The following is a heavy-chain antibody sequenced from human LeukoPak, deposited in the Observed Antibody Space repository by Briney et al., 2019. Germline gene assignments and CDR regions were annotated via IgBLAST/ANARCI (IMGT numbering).Heavy chain of an antibody. D-gene: IGHD1-26*01. J-gene: IGHJ4*02. Sequence: GGSLRLSCAASGSTFTNAWMSWVRQAPGKGLEWVGRIKRKTDGGTTDYAAPVKGRFTISRDDSKNTLYLQMNSLKTEDTAVYYCTTVDRWELLNIDYWGQGTLVTVSS. CDR2: IKRKTDGGTT. V-gene: IGHV3-15*01. CDR3: TTVDRWELLNIDY. CDR1: GSTFTNAW.